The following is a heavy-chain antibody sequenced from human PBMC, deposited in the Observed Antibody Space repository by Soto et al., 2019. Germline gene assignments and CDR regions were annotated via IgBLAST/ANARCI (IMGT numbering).Heavy chain of an antibody. V-gene: IGHV4-30-4*01. CDR1: GGSISSDDYY. Sequence: SETLSLTCTVFGGSISSDDYYWSWFRQPPGKGLGGIAYTSHSGPTFPSPPLRSRITIYFDTPKNQFSLKLSSVTASDTAVYYCARVSGKQAVYYSGMDVWGQGTTLTVSS. CDR2: TSHSGPT. J-gene: IGHJ6*02. CDR3: ARVSGKQAVYYSGMDV. D-gene: IGHD6-19*01.